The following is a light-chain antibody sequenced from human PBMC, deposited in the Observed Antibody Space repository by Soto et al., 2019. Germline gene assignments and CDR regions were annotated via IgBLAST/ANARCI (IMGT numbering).Light chain of an antibody. CDR3: AAWDSSLSAGV. CDR2: DND. Sequence: QSVLTQPPSVSAAPGQRVTISCSGTTSNIENNYVFWYQQFPGTAPKLLIYDNDKRPSGIPDRFSGSKSDTSATLGITGLQTGDEAEYYCAAWDSSLSAGVFGGGTKVTVL. J-gene: IGLJ2*01. CDR1: TSNIENNY. V-gene: IGLV1-51*01.